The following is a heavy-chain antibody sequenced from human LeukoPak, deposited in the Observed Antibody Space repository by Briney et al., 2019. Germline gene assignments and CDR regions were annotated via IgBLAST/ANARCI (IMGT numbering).Heavy chain of an antibody. CDR1: GYSISSGYY. D-gene: IGHD3-10*01. Sequence: SKTLSLTRAVSGYSISSGYYWGWIRQPPGKGLEYIGSVHHSADTYYNPSLKSRVTMSIDTSKNQFSLKLNSVTAADTAVYYCARYGHWFDPWGQGTLVTVSS. CDR2: VHHSADT. V-gene: IGHV4-38-2*01. CDR3: ARYGHWFDP. J-gene: IGHJ5*02.